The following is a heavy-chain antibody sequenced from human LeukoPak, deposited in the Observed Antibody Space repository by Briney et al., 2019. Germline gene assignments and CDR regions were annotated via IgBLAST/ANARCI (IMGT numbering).Heavy chain of an antibody. CDR3: AMITMVRGVGFWFDP. Sequence: PSQTLFLTCTVSGGSISSGGYYWSWIRQHPGKGLEWIGYIYYSGSTYYNPSLKSRVTISVDTSKNQFSLKLSSVTAADTAVYYCAMITMVRGVGFWFDPWGQGTLVTVSS. J-gene: IGHJ5*02. CDR2: IYYSGST. D-gene: IGHD3-10*01. V-gene: IGHV4-31*03. CDR1: GGSISSGGYY.